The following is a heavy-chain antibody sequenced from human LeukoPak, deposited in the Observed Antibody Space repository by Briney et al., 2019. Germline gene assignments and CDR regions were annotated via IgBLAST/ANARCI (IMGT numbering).Heavy chain of an antibody. CDR3: ARDLVRGVIMEDWFDP. Sequence: SVKVSCKASGGTFSSYAISWVRQAPGQGLEWMGGIISIFGTANYAQKFQGRVTITADESTSTAYMEPSSLRSEDTAVYYCARDLVRGVIMEDWFDPWGQGTLVTVSS. V-gene: IGHV1-69*13. CDR2: IISIFGTA. D-gene: IGHD3-10*01. J-gene: IGHJ5*02. CDR1: GGTFSSYA.